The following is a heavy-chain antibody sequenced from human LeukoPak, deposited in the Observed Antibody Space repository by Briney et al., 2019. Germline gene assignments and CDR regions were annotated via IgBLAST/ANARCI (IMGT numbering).Heavy chain of an antibody. V-gene: IGHV3-30-3*01. J-gene: IGHJ6*02. CDR1: GFTFSSYA. CDR3: ARDTAPKLRFLEYGMDV. Sequence: GRSLRLSCAASGFTFSSYAMPWVRQAPGKGLEWVAVISYDGSNKYYADSVKGRFTISRDNSKNTLYLQMNSLRAEDTAVYYCARDTAPKLRFLEYGMDVWGQGTTVTVSS. D-gene: IGHD3-3*01. CDR2: ISYDGSNK.